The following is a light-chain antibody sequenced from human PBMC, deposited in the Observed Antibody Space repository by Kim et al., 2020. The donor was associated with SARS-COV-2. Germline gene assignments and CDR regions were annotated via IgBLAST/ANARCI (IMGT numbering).Light chain of an antibody. CDR2: ATS. V-gene: IGKV3-20*01. Sequence: SPGERATLSCRASQNVKSNYLAWYQQRPGQAPRLLIYATSSRATGIPDRFSGSGSGTDFTLTISSLEADDFAVYSCHQYGSSPWTFGQGTKVDIK. CDR3: HQYGSSPWT. CDR1: QNVKSNY. J-gene: IGKJ1*01.